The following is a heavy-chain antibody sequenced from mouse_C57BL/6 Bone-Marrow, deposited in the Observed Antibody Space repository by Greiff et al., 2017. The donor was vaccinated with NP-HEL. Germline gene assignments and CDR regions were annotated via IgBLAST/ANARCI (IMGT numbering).Heavy chain of an antibody. Sequence: EVKVVESGGGLVKPGGSLKLSCAASGFTFSSYTMSWVRQTPEKRLEWVATISGGGGNTYYPDSVKGRFTISRDNAKNTLYLQMSSLRSEDTALYYCARRYSNAYAMDYWGQGTSVTVSS. V-gene: IGHV5-9*01. CDR3: ARRYSNAYAMDY. J-gene: IGHJ4*01. CDR1: GFTFSSYT. CDR2: ISGGGGNT. D-gene: IGHD2-5*01.